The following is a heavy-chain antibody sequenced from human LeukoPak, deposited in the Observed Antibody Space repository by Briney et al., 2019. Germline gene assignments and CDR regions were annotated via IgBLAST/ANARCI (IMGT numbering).Heavy chain of an antibody. J-gene: IGHJ6*02. Sequence: PGGSLRLSCAASGFTFSSYAMSWVRQAPGKGLEWVSAISGSGGSTYYADSVKGRFTISRDNSKNTLYLQMNSLRAEDTAVYYCATYCSSTSCYPYYYYGMDVWGQGTTVTVSS. CDR3: ATYCSSTSCYPYYYYGMDV. V-gene: IGHV3-23*01. CDR2: ISGSGGST. D-gene: IGHD2-2*01. CDR1: GFTFSSYA.